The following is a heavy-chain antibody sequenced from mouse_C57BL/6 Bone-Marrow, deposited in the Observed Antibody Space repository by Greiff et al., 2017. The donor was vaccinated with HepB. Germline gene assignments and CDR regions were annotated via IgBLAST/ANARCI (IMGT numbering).Heavy chain of an antibody. CDR1: GFTFSDYG. Sequence: EVQVVESGGGLVKPGGSLKLSCAASGFTFSDYGMHWVRQAPEKGLEWVAYISSGSSTIYYADTVKGRFTISRDNAKNTLFLQMTSLRSEDTAMYYCAKDYYGSSYYFDYWGQGTTLTVSS. CDR3: AKDYYGSSYYFDY. D-gene: IGHD1-1*01. V-gene: IGHV5-17*01. CDR2: ISSGSSTI. J-gene: IGHJ2*01.